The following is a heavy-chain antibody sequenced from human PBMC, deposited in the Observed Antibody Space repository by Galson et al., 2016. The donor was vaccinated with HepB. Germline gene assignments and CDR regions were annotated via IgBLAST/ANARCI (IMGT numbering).Heavy chain of an antibody. CDR2: ISGTGGTT. CDR3: AKGDDFWSGYYGGL. V-gene: IGHV3-23*01. D-gene: IGHD3-3*01. CDR1: GFTFSNYA. J-gene: IGHJ4*02. Sequence: SLRLSCAASGFTFSNYAMSWVRQAPGKGLEWVSGISGTGGTTYYADSVKGRFTISRGNSKNTLYLRMNSLRAEDTAVYYCAKGDDFWSGYYGGLWGQGTLVTVS.